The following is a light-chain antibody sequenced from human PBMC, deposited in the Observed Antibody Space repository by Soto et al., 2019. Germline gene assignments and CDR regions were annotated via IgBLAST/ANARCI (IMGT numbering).Light chain of an antibody. CDR2: GAS. CDR3: QQSFITPPLT. CDR1: QSISTY. Sequence: DIQMSQSPSSLSASIGDRITITCRASQSISTYLNWYQQKPGKAPRLLIYGASTLQNGVPSRFSGSGSATYYTLTINSLQPEDFATYYCQQSFITPPLTFGGGTTVAMK. J-gene: IGKJ4*01. V-gene: IGKV1-39*01.